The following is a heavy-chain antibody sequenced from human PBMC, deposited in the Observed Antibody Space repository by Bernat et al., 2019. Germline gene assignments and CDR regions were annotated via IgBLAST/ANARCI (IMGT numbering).Heavy chain of an antibody. V-gene: IGHV3-30-3*01. CDR2: ISYDGSNK. Sequence: QVQLVESGGGVVQPGRSLRLSCAASGFTFSSYAMHWVRQAPGKGLEWVAVISYDGSNKYYADSVKGRFTISRDNSKNTLYLQMNSLRAEDTAVYYCARATVLPYGSGIFGAFDIWGQGTMVTVSS. D-gene: IGHD3-10*01. J-gene: IGHJ3*02. CDR3: ARATVLPYGSGIFGAFDI. CDR1: GFTFSSYA.